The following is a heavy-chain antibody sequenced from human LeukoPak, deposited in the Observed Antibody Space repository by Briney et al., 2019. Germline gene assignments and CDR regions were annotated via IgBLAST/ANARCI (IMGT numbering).Heavy chain of an antibody. CDR1: GFSVSSNY. V-gene: IGHV3-53*01. J-gene: IGHJ6*03. Sequence: GGSLRLSYAASGFSVSSNYMSWVRQAPGKGLEWVSVIYSGDSTYYADSVKGRFTISRDNSKNTLYLQMNSLRAEDTAIYYCAKSPYSGISPYYYYYYMDVWGKGTTVTVSS. CDR2: IYSGDST. D-gene: IGHD6-13*01. CDR3: AKSPYSGISPYYYYYYMDV.